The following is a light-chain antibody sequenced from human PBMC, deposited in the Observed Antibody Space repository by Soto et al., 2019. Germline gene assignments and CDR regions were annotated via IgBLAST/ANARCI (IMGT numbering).Light chain of an antibody. V-gene: IGKV3-11*01. Sequence: EIVLTQSPATVSLSPGQRATPSCIASQTVSSYLAWYQKKPGQAPRLLIYDAPNRATGIPARFSGSGSGTDFTLTISSLEPEDFAVYYCQQRSNWPPITFGQGTRLEIK. CDR2: DAP. CDR3: QQRSNWPPIT. J-gene: IGKJ5*01. CDR1: QTVSSY.